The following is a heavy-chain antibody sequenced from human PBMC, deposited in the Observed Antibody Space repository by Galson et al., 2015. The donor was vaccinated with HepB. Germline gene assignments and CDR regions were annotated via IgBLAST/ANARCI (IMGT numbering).Heavy chain of an antibody. CDR2: ISYDGSNK. CDR3: ARVGWFGELQDY. J-gene: IGHJ4*02. CDR1: GFTFSSYA. V-gene: IGHV3-30-3*01. D-gene: IGHD3-10*01. Sequence: SLRLSCAASGFTFSSYAMHWVRQAPGKGLEWVAVISYDGSNKYYADSVKGRFTISRDNSKNTLYLQMNSLRAEDTAVYYCARVGWFGELQDYWGQGTLVTVSS.